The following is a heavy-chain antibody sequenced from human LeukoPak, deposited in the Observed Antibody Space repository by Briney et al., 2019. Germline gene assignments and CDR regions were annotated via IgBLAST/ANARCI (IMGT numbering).Heavy chain of an antibody. CDR3: ARDADSSFGY. CDR2: IYYSGST. D-gene: IGHD3-22*01. Sequence: SETLSLTCTVSGDSISSSSSYWGWIRQPPGKGLEWIGSIYYSGSTNYNPSLKSRVTISVDTSKNQFSLKLSSVTAADTAVYYCARDADSSFGYWGQGTLVTVSS. CDR1: GDSISSSSSY. V-gene: IGHV4-39*07. J-gene: IGHJ4*02.